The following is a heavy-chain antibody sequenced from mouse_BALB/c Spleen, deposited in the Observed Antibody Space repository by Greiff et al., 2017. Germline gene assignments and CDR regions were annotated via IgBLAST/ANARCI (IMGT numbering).Heavy chain of an antibody. CDR1: GFSLTSYG. CDR2: IWSGGST. CDR3: ARIPAYYGNYFNWDGAMDY. Sequence: VQRVESGPGLVQPSQSLSITCTVSGFSLTSYGVHWVRQSPGKGLEWLGVIWSGGSTDYNAAFISRLSISKDNSKSQVFFKMNSLQANDTAIYYCARIPAYYGNYFNWDGAMDYWGQGTSVTVSS. V-gene: IGHV2-2*02. J-gene: IGHJ4*01. D-gene: IGHD2-10*01.